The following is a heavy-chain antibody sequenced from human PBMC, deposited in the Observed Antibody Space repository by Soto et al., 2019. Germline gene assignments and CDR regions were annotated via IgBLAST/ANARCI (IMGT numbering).Heavy chain of an antibody. CDR3: ARVIPGVEAWFDP. V-gene: IGHV1-18*01. D-gene: IGHD2-2*01. J-gene: IGHJ5*02. CDR1: GYTFTNFG. Sequence: ASLNVSCKASGYTFTNFGVTWVRLAPGQGLGWMGWISAYTDTPNYAQKFQGRVTMTIDTSTSTAYMDLRSLTSDDTAVYYCARVIPGVEAWFDPWGQGTLVTVSS. CDR2: ISAYTDTP.